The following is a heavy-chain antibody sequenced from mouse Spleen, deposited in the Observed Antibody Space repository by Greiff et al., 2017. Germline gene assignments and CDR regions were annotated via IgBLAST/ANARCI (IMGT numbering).Heavy chain of an antibody. J-gene: IGHJ3*01. V-gene: IGHV1-80*01. Sequence: VQLQQSGAELVKPGASVKISCKASGYAFSSYWMNWVKQRPGKGLEWIGQIYPGDGDTNYNGKFKGKATLTADKSSSTAYMQLSSLTSEDSAVYFCAREDYGSSWFAYWGQGTLVTVSA. CDR2: IYPGDGDT. D-gene: IGHD1-1*01. CDR1: GYAFSSYW. CDR3: AREDYGSSWFAY.